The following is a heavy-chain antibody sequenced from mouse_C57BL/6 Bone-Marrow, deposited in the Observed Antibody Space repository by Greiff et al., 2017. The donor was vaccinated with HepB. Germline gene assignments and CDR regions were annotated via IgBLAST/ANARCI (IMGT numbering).Heavy chain of an antibody. CDR3: ASLYYGSSYGAMDY. CDR1: GYTFTSYW. CDR2: IHPNSGST. D-gene: IGHD1-1*01. Sequence: QVQLKQPGAELVKPGASVKLSCKASGYTFTSYWMHWVKQRPGQGLEWIGMIHPNSGSTNYNEKFKSKATLTVDKSSSTAYMQLSSLTSEDSAVYYCASLYYGSSYGAMDYWGQGTSVTVSS. V-gene: IGHV1-64*01. J-gene: IGHJ4*01.